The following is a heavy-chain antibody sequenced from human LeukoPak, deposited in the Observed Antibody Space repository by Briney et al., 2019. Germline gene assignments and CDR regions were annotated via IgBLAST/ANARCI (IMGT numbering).Heavy chain of an antibody. D-gene: IGHD3-22*01. V-gene: IGHV3-23*01. CDR2: IRGSGGST. Sequence: AGGSLRLSCAASGFTFSSYAMSWVRQAPGKGLEWVSAIRGSGGSTYYADSVKGRFTISRDNSKNTLYLQMNSLRAEDTAVYYCAKYITMIVVVITGAFDYWGQGTLVTVSS. CDR3: AKYITMIVVVITGAFDY. CDR1: GFTFSSYA. J-gene: IGHJ4*02.